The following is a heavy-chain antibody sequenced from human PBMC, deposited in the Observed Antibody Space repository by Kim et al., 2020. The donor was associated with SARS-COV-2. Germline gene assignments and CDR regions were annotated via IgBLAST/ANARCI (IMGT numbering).Heavy chain of an antibody. CDR2: INTETGDP. CDR3: SRRMGARAGYSAP. Sequence: ASVKVSCKASGYIFTHYAMNWVRHAPGKGLEWMGWINTETGDPTYAQDFTGRFVFSLDSSVNTAYLQINNLTADDPAIYYCSRRMGARAGYSAPWCPVTL. V-gene: IGHV7-4-1*02. J-gene: IGHJ5*02. D-gene: IGHD2-15*01. CDR1: GYIFTHYA.